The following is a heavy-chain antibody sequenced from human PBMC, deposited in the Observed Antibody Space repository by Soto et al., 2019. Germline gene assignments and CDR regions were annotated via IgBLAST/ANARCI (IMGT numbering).Heavy chain of an antibody. CDR2: IYHSGDT. J-gene: IGHJ4*02. D-gene: IGHD3-3*01. Sequence: SETLSLTCTVSGGSVNSSDYYWSWIRQPPGKGLEWIGDIYHSGDTYYNPSLKSRISISLDTSKNQFSLNLSSLTAADTAVYFCARGYYDFWSAYLTPFDYWGRGTLVTVSS. CDR3: ARGYYDFWSAYLTPFDY. CDR1: GGSVNSSDYY. V-gene: IGHV4-30-4*01.